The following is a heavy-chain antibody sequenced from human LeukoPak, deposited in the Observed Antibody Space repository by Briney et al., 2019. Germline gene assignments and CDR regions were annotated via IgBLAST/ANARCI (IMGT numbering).Heavy chain of an antibody. Sequence: TSETLSLTCTVSGGSISSYCWIWVRQPPGKGLEWIGSMCYSGSTNYNPSLKSRVTISLDSSENQFSLRLMSVTAADTAVYYCARRIVESAEPGAINWLDYWGQGTLVTVSS. V-gene: IGHV4-59*08. D-gene: IGHD3-16*02. CDR3: ARRIVESAEPGAINWLDY. CDR2: MCYSGST. CDR1: GGSISSYC. J-gene: IGHJ5*01.